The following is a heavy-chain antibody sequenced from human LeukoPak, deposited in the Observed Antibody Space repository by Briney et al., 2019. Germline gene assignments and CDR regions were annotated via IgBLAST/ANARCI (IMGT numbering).Heavy chain of an antibody. CDR1: GFTVSNDY. CDR3: ARGWFYFDY. CDR2: ISYSGST. Sequence: GSLRLSCAASGFTVSNDYMSWVRQAPGKGLEWIGYISYSGSTNYNPSLRSRVTMSVDTSKNQFSLKLTSVTAADTAVYYCARGWFYFDYWGQGTLDTVSS. J-gene: IGHJ4*02. V-gene: IGHV4-59*08. D-gene: IGHD6-19*01.